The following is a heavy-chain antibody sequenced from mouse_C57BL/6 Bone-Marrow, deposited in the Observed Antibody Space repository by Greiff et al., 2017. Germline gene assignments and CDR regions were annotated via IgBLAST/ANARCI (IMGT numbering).Heavy chain of an antibody. CDR2: IHPNSGST. D-gene: IGHD3-2*02. CDR1: GYTFTSYW. J-gene: IGHJ2*01. V-gene: IGHV1-64*01. Sequence: QVQLQQPGAELVKPGASVKLSCKASGYTFTSYWMHWVKQRPGQGLEWIGMIHPNSGSTNYNEKFKSKATLTVEKSSSTAYIQRSSLTSEDSAVYYCAKEQLRLLYYFDYWGQGTTLTVSS. CDR3: AKEQLRLLYYFDY.